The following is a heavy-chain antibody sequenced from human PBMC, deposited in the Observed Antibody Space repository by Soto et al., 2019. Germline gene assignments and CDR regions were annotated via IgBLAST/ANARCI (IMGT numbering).Heavy chain of an antibody. D-gene: IGHD1-1*01. CDR1: GFTFSSYA. CDR2: ISGSGGTA. CDR3: AKGRGQNWNFDY. V-gene: IGHV3-23*01. Sequence: EVQLLESGGGSVQPGGSLRLSCPASGFTFSSYAMHWVRRPPAKGLEWVSSISGSGGTAYYADSVKGRFSISRDSLVNTLYLQMNSLRAEDTAVYYCAKGRGQNWNFDYWGQGTLVTVSP. J-gene: IGHJ4*02.